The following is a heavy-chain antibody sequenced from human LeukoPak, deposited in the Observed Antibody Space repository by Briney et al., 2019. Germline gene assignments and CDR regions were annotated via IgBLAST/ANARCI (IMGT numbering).Heavy chain of an antibody. CDR1: GGTFSSYA. D-gene: IGHD3-10*01. J-gene: IGHJ6*02. V-gene: IGHV1-69*13. CDR2: IIPIFGTA. CDR3: ATHGDRYYYYGMDV. Sequence: SVKVSCKASGGTFSSYAISWVRQAPGQGLEWMGGIIPIFGTANYAQKFQGRVTITADESTSTAYMELSSLRSEDTAVYYCATHGDRYYYYGMDVWGQGTTVTVSS.